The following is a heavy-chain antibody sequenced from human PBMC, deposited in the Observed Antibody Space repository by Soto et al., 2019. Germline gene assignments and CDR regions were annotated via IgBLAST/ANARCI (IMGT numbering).Heavy chain of an antibody. CDR3: ARLAYYDSSGYYYLFDY. Sequence: SVKVSCKASACTVRSYVISWVGQAHEQGLEWMGGIIPIFGTANYAQKFQGRVTITADESTSTAYMELSSLRSEDTAVYYCARLAYYDSSGYYYLFDYWGQGTLVTVSS. CDR1: ACTVRSYV. V-gene: IGHV1-69*13. D-gene: IGHD3-22*01. CDR2: IIPIFGTA. J-gene: IGHJ4*02.